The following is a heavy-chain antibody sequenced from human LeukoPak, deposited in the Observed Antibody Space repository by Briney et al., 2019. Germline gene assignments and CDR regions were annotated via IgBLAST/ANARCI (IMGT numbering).Heavy chain of an antibody. CDR2: INPNSGGT. Sequence: ASVKVSCKASGYTFTGYYMHWVRQAPGQGLEWMGWINPNSGGTNYAQKFQGRVTMTRDTSISTAYMELSRLRSDDTAEYYCARRFPMYSSSSRGFDYWGQGTLVTVSS. CDR1: GYTFTGYY. V-gene: IGHV1-2*02. J-gene: IGHJ4*02. CDR3: ARRFPMYSSSSRGFDY. D-gene: IGHD6-6*01.